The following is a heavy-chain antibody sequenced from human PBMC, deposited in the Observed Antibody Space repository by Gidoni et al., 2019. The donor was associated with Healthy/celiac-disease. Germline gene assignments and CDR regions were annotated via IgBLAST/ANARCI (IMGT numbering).Heavy chain of an antibody. CDR3: TTDPSIFGVVTTIYYYYMDV. Sequence: EVQLVESGGGLVKPGGSLRLSCAASGSTSHTAWLSWVRQAPGKGLEWVGRIKSQTDGGTTDYAAPVKGRFTISRDDSKNTLYLQMNSLKTEDTAVYYYTTDPSIFGVVTTIYYYYMDVWGKGTTVTVSS. J-gene: IGHJ6*03. D-gene: IGHD3-3*01. CDR1: GSTSHTAW. CDR2: IKSQTDGGTT. V-gene: IGHV3-15*01.